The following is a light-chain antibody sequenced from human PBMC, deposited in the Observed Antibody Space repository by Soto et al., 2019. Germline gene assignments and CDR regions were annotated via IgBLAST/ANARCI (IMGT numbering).Light chain of an antibody. V-gene: IGLV2-14*01. CDR2: DVR. J-gene: IGLJ1*01. CDR3: SSYRSSSTPDV. Sequence: QSVLTQPASVSGSPGQSITISCTGTSSDVGAYNYVSWYQQHPGKAPKLMIYDVRNRPSGVSNRFSGSKSGNTASLTISGLQAEDEADYYCSSYRSSSTPDVFGTGTKVTVL. CDR1: SSDVGAYNY.